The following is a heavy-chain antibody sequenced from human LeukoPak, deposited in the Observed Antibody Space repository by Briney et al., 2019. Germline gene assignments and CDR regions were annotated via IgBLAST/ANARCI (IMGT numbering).Heavy chain of an antibody. J-gene: IGHJ6*02. CDR2: IYSGGST. D-gene: IGHD6-6*01. V-gene: IGHV3-53*01. CDR1: GFTVSSNY. Sequence: GGSLRLSCAASGFTVSSNYMSWVRQAPGKGLEWVSVIYSGGSTYYADSVKGRFTISRDNSKNTLYLQMNSLRAEDTAVYYCARDSSSSSNYYYYYGMDVWGQGTTVTVSS. CDR3: ARDSSSSSNYYYYYGMDV.